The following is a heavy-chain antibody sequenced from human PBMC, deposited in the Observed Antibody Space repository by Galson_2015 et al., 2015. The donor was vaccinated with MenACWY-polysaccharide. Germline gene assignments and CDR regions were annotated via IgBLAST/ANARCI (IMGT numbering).Heavy chain of an antibody. Sequence: SLRLSCAASGLTFSSYGMGWVRQAPGKGLEWVSGLSPTTGNTYYADSVMGRFTISRDNTKNTLYLQMDSLRAEDTALYYCAKGAAHYGSGNYYDYWGQGAQVTVSS. CDR2: LSPTTGNT. CDR3: AKGAAHYGSGNYYDY. J-gene: IGHJ4*02. CDR1: GLTFSSYG. V-gene: IGHV3-23*01. D-gene: IGHD3-10*01.